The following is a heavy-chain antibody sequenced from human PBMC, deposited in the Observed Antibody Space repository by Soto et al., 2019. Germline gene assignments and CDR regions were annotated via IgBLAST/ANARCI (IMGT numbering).Heavy chain of an antibody. CDR1: GFTFTAYG. V-gene: IGHV1-3*01. D-gene: IGHD6-19*01. CDR2: INAGNGDT. CDR3: VRAGSGWSFDD. J-gene: IGHJ4*02. Sequence: ASVKVSCKASGFTFTAYGIHWVRQAPGQRLEWMGWINAGNGDTKYSQKFQGRVTISRDTSASTAYMELSSLRSEDTTVYFCVRAGSGWSFDDWGQGTLVTVS.